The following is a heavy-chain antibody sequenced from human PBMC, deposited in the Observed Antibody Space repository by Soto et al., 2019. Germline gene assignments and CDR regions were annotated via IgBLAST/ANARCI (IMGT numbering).Heavy chain of an antibody. CDR1: GFTFSDYW. V-gene: IGHV3-74*01. Sequence: EVQLVESGGGLVQPGESLRLSCGASGFTFSDYWIHWVRQAPGKGLVWVSRIKFDGSSANYADSVKGRFTISRDNAKDTVYLQMNSLGAEDTAVYYCARGVRGHYGFDVWGQGTMVTVSS. CDR2: IKFDGSSA. CDR3: ARGVRGHYGFDV. J-gene: IGHJ3*01. D-gene: IGHD3-10*01.